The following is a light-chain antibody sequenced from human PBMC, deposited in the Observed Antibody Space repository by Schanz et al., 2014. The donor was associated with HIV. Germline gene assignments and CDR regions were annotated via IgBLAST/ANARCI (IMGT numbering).Light chain of an antibody. J-gene: IGKJ1*01. V-gene: IGKV1-27*01. CDR1: QGIGNS. Sequence: DIQMTQSPSSLSASVGDRVTITCRASQGIGNSLAWYQQKPGKVPSLLIYAASTLQFGVPSRFGGSGSGTDFTLTISSLQSEDFATYYCQQYHSYPPTFGQGTKVEIK. CDR3: QQYHSYPPT. CDR2: AAS.